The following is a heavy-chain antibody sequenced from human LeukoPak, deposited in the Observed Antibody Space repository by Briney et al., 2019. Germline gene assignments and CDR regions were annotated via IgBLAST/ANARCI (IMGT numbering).Heavy chain of an antibody. Sequence: ASVKVSCKASGYTFTSYYMRWVRQAPGQGLEWMGIINPSGGSTSYAQKFQGRVTMTRDTSTSTVYMELSSLRSEDTAVYYCARNVSNCSSTSRCRGAFDIWGQGTMVTVSS. V-gene: IGHV1-46*01. CDR2: INPSGGST. CDR1: GYTFTSYY. D-gene: IGHD2-2*01. J-gene: IGHJ3*02. CDR3: ARNVSNCSSTSRCRGAFDI.